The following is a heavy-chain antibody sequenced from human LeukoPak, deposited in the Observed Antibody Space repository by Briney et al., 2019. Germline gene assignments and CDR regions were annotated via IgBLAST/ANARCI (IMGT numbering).Heavy chain of an antibody. CDR3: AREYQDYTLAY. CDR1: GFIFSRYG. V-gene: IGHV3-30*03. J-gene: IGHJ4*02. D-gene: IGHD4-11*01. CDR2: ISYDGNNK. Sequence: PGRPLRLSCAASGFIFSRYGMHWVRQAPGTGLEWVAVISYDGNNKYYANSVKGRFTISRDNSRNTPYLQMNSLRPEDTAVYYCAREYQDYTLAYWGQGALVTVSS.